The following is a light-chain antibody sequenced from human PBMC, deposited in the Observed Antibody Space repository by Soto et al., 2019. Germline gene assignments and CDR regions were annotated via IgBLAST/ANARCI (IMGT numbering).Light chain of an antibody. V-gene: IGKV4-1*01. CDR3: QQYDSSPRT. Sequence: DTMQTHFPASLAVSPGEKAHTNCKPSQRVLYSSNNNSYLAWYQQKPGQPPKLLIYWASSRETGVPDRFSGSGSGTDFTLTISSLQPEDVAVYYCQQYDSSPRTFGQGTKVDIK. J-gene: IGKJ1*01. CDR1: QRVLYSSNNNSY. CDR2: WAS.